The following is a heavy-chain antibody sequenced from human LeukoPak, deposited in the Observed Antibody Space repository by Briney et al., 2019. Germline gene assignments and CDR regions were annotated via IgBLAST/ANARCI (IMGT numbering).Heavy chain of an antibody. Sequence: PGGSLRLSCAVSGFTIRSYAMNWVRQAPGKGLEWVSSISGSGGSTYYADSVKGRFTISRDNSKNTLYLQVNSLRAEDTAVYYCAKDADSSGWCDYWGQGTLVTVSS. V-gene: IGHV3-23*01. D-gene: IGHD6-19*01. J-gene: IGHJ4*02. CDR3: AKDADSSGWCDY. CDR2: ISGSGGST. CDR1: GFTIRSYA.